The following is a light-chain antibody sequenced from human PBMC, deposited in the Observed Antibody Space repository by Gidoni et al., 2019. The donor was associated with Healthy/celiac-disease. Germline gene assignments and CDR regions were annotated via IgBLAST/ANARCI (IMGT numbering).Light chain of an antibody. CDR2: DAS. J-gene: IGKJ4*01. CDR3: QQRSNWQLT. Sequence: ELLLPHPPAPLSFSPGERATLSCRASQSVSRYLAWYQQKPGQTPRLLIYDASNRATGTPARFSGSGSGTDFTLTISSLEPEDCAVYYCQQRSNWQLTFGGXTKVEIK. CDR1: QSVSRY. V-gene: IGKV3-11*01.